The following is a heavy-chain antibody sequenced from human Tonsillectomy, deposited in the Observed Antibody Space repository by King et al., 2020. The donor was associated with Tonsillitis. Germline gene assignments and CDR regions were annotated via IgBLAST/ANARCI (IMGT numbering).Heavy chain of an antibody. CDR1: GYTFTSYD. V-gene: IGHV1-8*01. CDR2: MNPNSGNT. Sequence: VQLVESGAEVKKPGASVKVSCKASGYTFTSYDINWVRQATGQGLEWMGWMNPNSGNTGYAQKFQGRVTMTPNTSISTAYMELSSLRSEDTAVYYCARGEKVLLWFGESLRENRFDTWGQGTPVTVSS. CDR3: ARGEKVLLWFGESLRENRFDT. D-gene: IGHD3-10*01. J-gene: IGHJ5*02.